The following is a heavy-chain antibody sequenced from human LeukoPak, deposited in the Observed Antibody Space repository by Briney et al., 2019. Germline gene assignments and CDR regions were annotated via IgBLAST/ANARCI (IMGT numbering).Heavy chain of an antibody. CDR1: GFTFSSYS. CDR2: ISSSSSTI. V-gene: IGHV3-48*02. Sequence: PGGSLRLSCAASGFTFSSYSMNWVRQAPGKGLEWVSYISSSSSTIYYADSVKGRFTISRDNAKNSLYLQMNSLGDEDTAVYYCAREKSGSYSDYWGQGTLVTVSS. CDR3: AREKSGSYSDY. D-gene: IGHD1-26*01. J-gene: IGHJ4*02.